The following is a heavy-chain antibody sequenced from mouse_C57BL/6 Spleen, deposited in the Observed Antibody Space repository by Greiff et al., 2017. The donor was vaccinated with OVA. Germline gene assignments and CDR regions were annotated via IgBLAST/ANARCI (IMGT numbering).Heavy chain of an antibody. J-gene: IGHJ4*01. CDR3: ADSSYAMDY. CDR1: GYAFSSSW. CDR2: IYPGDGDT. V-gene: IGHV1-82*01. D-gene: IGHD1-1*01. Sequence: QVQLQQSGPELVKPGASVKISCKASGYAFSSSWMNWVKQRPGKGLEWIGRIYPGDGDTNYNGKFKGKATLTADKSSSTAYMQLSRLTSEDSAVSCCADSSYAMDYWGQGTSVTVSS.